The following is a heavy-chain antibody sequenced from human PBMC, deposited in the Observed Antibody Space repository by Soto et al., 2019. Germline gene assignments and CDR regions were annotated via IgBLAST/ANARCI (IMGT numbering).Heavy chain of an antibody. CDR2: IYNSGRY. D-gene: IGHD6-13*01. CDR1: GGFI. CDR3: ARYIAASGTYYLDF. V-gene: IGHV4-4*09. J-gene: IGHJ4*02. Sequence: SETLSLTCTVSGGFIWGWIRQSPDKGLEWIGYIYNSGRYNYNPSLESRLTISVDTSKNQFSLKLTSVTAADTAVYYCARYIAASGTYYLDFWGQGTLVTVSS.